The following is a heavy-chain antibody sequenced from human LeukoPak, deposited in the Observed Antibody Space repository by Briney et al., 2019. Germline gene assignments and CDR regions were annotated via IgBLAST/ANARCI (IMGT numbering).Heavy chain of an antibody. V-gene: IGHV3-30-3*01. CDR2: IPYDGSNK. Sequence: PGRSLRLSCAASGFTFSSYAMHWVRQAPGKGLEWVAVIPYDGSNKYYADSVKGRFTISRDNSKNTLYLQMNSLRAEDTAVYYCARVRGGVFDYWGQGTLVTVSS. J-gene: IGHJ4*02. CDR3: ARVRGGVFDY. CDR1: GFTFSSYA. D-gene: IGHD3-10*01.